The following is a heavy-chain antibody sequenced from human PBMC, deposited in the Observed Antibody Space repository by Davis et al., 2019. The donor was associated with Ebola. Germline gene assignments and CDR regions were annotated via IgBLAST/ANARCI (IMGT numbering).Heavy chain of an antibody. CDR3: AKSPSGWYDY. D-gene: IGHD6-19*01. CDR1: GGSISSSSYY. Sequence: MPSETLSLTCTVSGGSISSSSYYWGWIRQPPGKGLEWIGSIYYSGSTYYNPSLKSRVTISVDTSNNQFSLSLRSVTAADTAVYYCAKSPSGWYDYWGQGTLVTVSS. V-gene: IGHV4-39*07. CDR2: IYYSGST. J-gene: IGHJ4*02.